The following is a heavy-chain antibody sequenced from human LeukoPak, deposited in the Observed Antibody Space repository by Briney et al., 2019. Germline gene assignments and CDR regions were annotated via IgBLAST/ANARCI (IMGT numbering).Heavy chain of an antibody. V-gene: IGHV3-7*03. CDR2: IKQDGSEK. Sequence: ETLSLTCTVSGGSISSSSYYWGWIRQPPGKGLEWVANIKQDGSEKYYVDSVKGRFTISRDNAKNSLYLQMNSLRAEDTAVYYCARVRSGSSWYFDYWGQGTLVTVSS. CDR1: GGSISSSSYY. CDR3: ARVRSGSSWYFDY. J-gene: IGHJ4*02. D-gene: IGHD6-13*01.